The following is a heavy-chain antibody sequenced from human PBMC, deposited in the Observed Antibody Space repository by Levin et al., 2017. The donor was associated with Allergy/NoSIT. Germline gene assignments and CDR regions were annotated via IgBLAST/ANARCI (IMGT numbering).Heavy chain of an antibody. D-gene: IGHD6-13*01. Sequence: GGSLRLSCAASGLPFSHVWMSWVRQAPEKGLEWVGLIKTKSGGWATDYAGSLKDRFTISRDDSTNTLYLQMDSLKTEDTAIYYCTKIKNVATAGDYWGQGTLVTVSS. CDR3: TKIKNVATAGDY. V-gene: IGHV3-15*01. CDR2: IKTKSGGWAT. CDR1: GLPFSHVW. J-gene: IGHJ4*02.